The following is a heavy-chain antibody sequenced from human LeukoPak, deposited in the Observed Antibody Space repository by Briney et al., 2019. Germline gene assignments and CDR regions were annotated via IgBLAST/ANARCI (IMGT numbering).Heavy chain of an antibody. CDR1: GFTFSSYA. V-gene: IGHV3-7*03. CDR2: IKQDGSEK. J-gene: IGHJ4*02. D-gene: IGHD4-17*01. Sequence: GRSLRLSCAASGFTFSSYAMHWVRQAPGKGLEWVANIKQDGSEKYYVDSVKGRFTISRDNAKNSLYLQMNSLRAEDTAVYFCARGQTTMTNWGQGTLVTVSS. CDR3: ARGQTTMTN.